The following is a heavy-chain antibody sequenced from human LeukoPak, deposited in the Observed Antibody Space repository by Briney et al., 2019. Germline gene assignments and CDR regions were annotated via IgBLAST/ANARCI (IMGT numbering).Heavy chain of an antibody. CDR2: ISGSGDRT. D-gene: IGHD6-6*01. J-gene: IGHJ4*02. CDR3: AKTGARHSSSSNFDY. CDR1: GFTFSTYA. V-gene: IGHV3-23*01. Sequence: GVSLRLSCAASGFTFSTYAMSWARQAPRKGLEWVSAISGSGDRTYYADSVKGRFTISRDNSKNTLFLQMNSLRAEDTAVYYCAKTGARHSSSSNFDYWGQGTLVTVSS.